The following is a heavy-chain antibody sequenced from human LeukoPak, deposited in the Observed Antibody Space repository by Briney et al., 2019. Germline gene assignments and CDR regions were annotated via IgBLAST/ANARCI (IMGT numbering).Heavy chain of an antibody. J-gene: IGHJ4*02. CDR3: ARHSSGLQDY. D-gene: IGHD6-19*01. V-gene: IGHV3-48*03. Sequence: PGGSLRLSCAASGFTFSSYEMNWVRQAPGKGLEWVSYISSSGSTIYYADSVKGRFTISRDNAKNSLYLQMNSLRAEDTAVYYCARHSSGLQDYWGQGTLVTVSS. CDR2: ISSSGSTI. CDR1: GFTFSSYE.